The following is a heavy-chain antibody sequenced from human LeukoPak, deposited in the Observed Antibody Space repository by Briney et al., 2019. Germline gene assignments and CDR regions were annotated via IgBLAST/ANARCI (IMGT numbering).Heavy chain of an antibody. V-gene: IGHV4-61*02. J-gene: IGHJ4*02. CDR1: GGPITSGNYY. CDR3: AREPHLGRYSSSRSSFDY. CDR2: IYPSGNT. D-gene: IGHD6-13*01. Sequence: SQTLSLTCTVSGGPITSGNYYWSWIRQPAGEGLEWIGRIYPSGNTNYNPSLKSRVTISVDTSKNQFSLKLSSVTASDTAVYYCAREPHLGRYSSSRSSFDYWGQGTLVTVSS.